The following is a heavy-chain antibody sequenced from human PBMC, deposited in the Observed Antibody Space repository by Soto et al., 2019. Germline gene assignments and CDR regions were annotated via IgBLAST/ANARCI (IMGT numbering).Heavy chain of an antibody. V-gene: IGHV5-51*01. Sequence: GESLKMSCKGSGYSFTSYWIGWVRQMPGKGLEWMGIIYPGDSDTRYSPSFQGQVTISVDKSINTAYLQWSSLNASDTAMYYCARGPLSGNWLDRWGQGTRGTVSS. J-gene: IGHJ5*02. CDR1: GYSFTSYW. CDR3: ARGPLSGNWLDR. CDR2: IYPGDSDT. D-gene: IGHD3-10*01.